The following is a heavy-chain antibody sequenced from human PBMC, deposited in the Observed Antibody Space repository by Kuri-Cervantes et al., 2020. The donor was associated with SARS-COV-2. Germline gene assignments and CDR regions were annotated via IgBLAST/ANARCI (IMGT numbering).Heavy chain of an antibody. CDR1: GYTFTGYY. D-gene: IGHD3-3*01. CDR2: INPNSGGT. J-gene: IGHJ4*02. V-gene: IGHV1-2*02. Sequence: ASVKVSCKASGYTFTGYYMHWVRQAPGQGLEWMGWINPNSGGTNYAQKFQGRVTMTRDTSISTAYMELSRLRSDDTAVYYCARTQADFGVVIIYYFDYWGQGTLVTVSS. CDR3: ARTQADFGVVIIYYFDY.